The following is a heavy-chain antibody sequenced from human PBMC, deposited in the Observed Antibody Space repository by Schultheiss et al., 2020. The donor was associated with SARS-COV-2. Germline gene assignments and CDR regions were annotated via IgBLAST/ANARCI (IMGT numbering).Heavy chain of an antibody. V-gene: IGHV4-61*08. Sequence: SETLSLTCTVSGGSISSGGYYWSWIRQHPGKGLEWIGYIYYSGSTNYNPSLKSRVTISVDTSKKQFSLQLSSVTAADTAVYYCANLHMSGPYNWFDPWGQGTLVTVSS. CDR2: IYYSGST. D-gene: IGHD2-21*01. CDR1: GGSISSGGYY. J-gene: IGHJ5*02. CDR3: ANLHMSGPYNWFDP.